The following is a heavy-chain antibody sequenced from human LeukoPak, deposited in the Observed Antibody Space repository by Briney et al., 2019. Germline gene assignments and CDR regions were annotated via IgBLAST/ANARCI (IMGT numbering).Heavy chain of an antibody. CDR3: AKDPWIQLWYYFDY. D-gene: IGHD5-18*01. Sequence: GGSLRLSCAASGFTFSSYAMSWVRQAPGKGLEWVSAISGSGGSTYYADSVKGRFTISRDNSKNTLYLQMNSLRVEGTAVYYCAKDPWIQLWYYFDYWGQGTLVTVSS. J-gene: IGHJ4*02. CDR2: ISGSGGST. V-gene: IGHV3-23*01. CDR1: GFTFSSYA.